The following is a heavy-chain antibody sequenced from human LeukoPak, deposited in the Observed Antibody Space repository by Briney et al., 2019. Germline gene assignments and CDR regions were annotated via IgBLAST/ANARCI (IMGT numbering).Heavy chain of an antibody. D-gene: IGHD3-3*01. CDR3: ARALDPYYDFWSGYYWPPFDY. CDR1: GFTFSSYS. J-gene: IGHJ4*02. CDR2: ISSSSSYI. V-gene: IGHV3-21*01. Sequence: GGSLRLSCAASGFTFSSYSMNWVRQAPGKGLEWVSSISSSSSYIYYADSVKGRFTISGDNAKNSLYLQMNSLRAEDTAVYYCARALDPYYDFWSGYYWPPFDYWGQGTLVTVSS.